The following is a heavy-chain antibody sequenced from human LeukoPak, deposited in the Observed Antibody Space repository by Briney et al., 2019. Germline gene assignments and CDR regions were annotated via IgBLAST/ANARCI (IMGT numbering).Heavy chain of an antibody. CDR2: INHSGGT. D-gene: IGHD3-10*01. CDR1: GGTFSGYS. J-gene: IGHJ4*02. Sequence: SETLSLTCAVYGGTFSGYSWNWIRQPPVKGLDWIGEINHSGGTNYNPSLKSRVTISVDTSKKQFSLKLSSVTAADAAVYYCARGVDYYGVWGQGTLVTVSS. CDR3: ARGVDYYGV. V-gene: IGHV4-34*01.